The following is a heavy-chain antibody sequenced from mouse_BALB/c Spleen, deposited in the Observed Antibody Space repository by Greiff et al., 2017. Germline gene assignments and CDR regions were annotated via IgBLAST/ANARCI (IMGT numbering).Heavy chain of an antibody. J-gene: IGHJ2*01. CDR3: ARAGTGFDY. Sequence: ESGPGLVKPSQSLSLTCSVTGYSITSGYYWNWIRQFPGNKLEWMGYISYDGSNNYNPSLKNRISITRDTSKNQFFLKLNSVTTEDTATYYCARAGTGFDYWGQGTTLTVSS. V-gene: IGHV3-6*02. CDR1: GYSITSGYY. D-gene: IGHD4-1*01. CDR2: ISYDGSN.